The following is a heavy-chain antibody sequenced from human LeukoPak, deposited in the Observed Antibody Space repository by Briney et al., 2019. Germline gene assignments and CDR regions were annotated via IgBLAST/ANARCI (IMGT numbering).Heavy chain of an antibody. J-gene: IGHJ6*02. V-gene: IGHV3-23*01. Sequence: QPGGSLRLSCAASGFTFSSYAMSWVRQAPGKGLEGVSAISGSGGSTYYADSVKGRFAISRDNSKNTLYLQMNSLRAEDTAVYYCAKGTMVRGPYKVWGQGTTVTVSS. CDR3: AKGTMVRGPYKV. CDR1: GFTFSSYA. D-gene: IGHD3-10*01. CDR2: ISGSGGST.